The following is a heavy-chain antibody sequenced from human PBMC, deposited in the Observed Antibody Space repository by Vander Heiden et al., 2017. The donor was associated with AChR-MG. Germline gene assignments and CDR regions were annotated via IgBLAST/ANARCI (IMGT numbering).Heavy chain of an antibody. Sequence: QVQLVQSGTEVKQPGASVKVSCKASGYTFSDYGITWVRQAPGQGPEWMGWISAYNGKTNYAQKFQDRVIMTTHTSTNTAYMELRSLRSDDTAVYYCARVSGSDVLLWGTPAAGTTNWFDPWGQGTLVTVSS. CDR1: GYTFSDYG. CDR3: ARVSGSDVLLWGTPAAGTTNWFDP. J-gene: IGHJ5*02. CDR2: ISAYNGKT. D-gene: IGHD6-13*01. V-gene: IGHV1-18*01.